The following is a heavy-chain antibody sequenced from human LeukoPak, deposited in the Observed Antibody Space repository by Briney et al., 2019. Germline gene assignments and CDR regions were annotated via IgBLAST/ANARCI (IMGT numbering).Heavy chain of an antibody. D-gene: IGHD5-24*01. CDR3: ARATRCLQFLAYFDY. V-gene: IGHV3-74*01. CDR1: GFTFSSYW. Sequence: GGSLRLSCAASGFTFSSYWMHWVRQAPGKGLVWVSRINSDGSSTSYADSVKGRFTISRDNAKNTLYLQMNSLRAEDTAVYYCARATRCLQFLAYFDYWGQGTLVTVSS. CDR2: INSDGSST. J-gene: IGHJ4*02.